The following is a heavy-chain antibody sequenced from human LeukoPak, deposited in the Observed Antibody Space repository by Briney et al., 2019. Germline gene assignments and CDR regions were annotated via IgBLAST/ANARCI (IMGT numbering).Heavy chain of an antibody. Sequence: ASVKVSCKASGGTFSSYAISWVRQAPGQGLEWMGWISAYNGNTNYAQKLQGRVTMTTDTSTSTAYMELRSLRSDDTAVYYCARVVGAYLDYYYYMDVWGKGTTVTISS. D-gene: IGHD2-21*01. CDR2: ISAYNGNT. CDR3: ARVVGAYLDYYYYMDV. CDR1: GGTFSSYA. V-gene: IGHV1-18*01. J-gene: IGHJ6*03.